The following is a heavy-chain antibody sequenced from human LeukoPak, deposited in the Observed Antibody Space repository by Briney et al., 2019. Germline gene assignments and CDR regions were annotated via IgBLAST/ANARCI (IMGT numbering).Heavy chain of an antibody. Sequence: PSETLSPTCTVSGDSISSSSYYWGWIRQPPGKGLEWIGRIYYSGSTYNNPSLKSRVTISVDTSKKQFSLKLSSVTAADTAVYYCARGVPALYYFYYYMDVWGKGTTVTVSS. V-gene: IGHV4-39*01. J-gene: IGHJ6*03. CDR3: ARGVPALYYFYYYMDV. CDR1: GDSISSSSYY. CDR2: IYYSGST. D-gene: IGHD2-2*01.